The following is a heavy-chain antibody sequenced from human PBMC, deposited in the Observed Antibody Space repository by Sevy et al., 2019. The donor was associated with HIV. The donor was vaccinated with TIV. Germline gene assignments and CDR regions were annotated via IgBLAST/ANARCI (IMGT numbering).Heavy chain of an antibody. CDR1: GFNFRSYW. D-gene: IGHD3-10*01. Sequence: GGSLRLSCEVSGFNFRSYWMSWVRQAPGKGLEWVANIKHDGSEQYYLDSVKGRFTVSRDNGKNSLYLQMTSLRVDDAALYYCARERQDEDKSGAKFDYWGRGTLVTVSS. J-gene: IGHJ4*02. CDR2: IKHDGSEQ. CDR3: ARERQDEDKSGAKFDY. V-gene: IGHV3-7*01.